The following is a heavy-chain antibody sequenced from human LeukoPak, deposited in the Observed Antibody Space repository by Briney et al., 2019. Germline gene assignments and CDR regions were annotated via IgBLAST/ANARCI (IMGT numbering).Heavy chain of an antibody. D-gene: IGHD1-14*01. CDR2: ISSSSTYT. CDR3: AGDRSGGAFDI. Sequence: AESLSLSCAASGFSFSNYYLSCIRHPPRGKREWVSYISSSSTYTNYAASVKGRFTVSRDNSKNTLYLQLNSLSAEDTAVYYCAGDRSGGAFDIWGQGTMVTVSS. CDR1: GFSFSNYY. V-gene: IGHV3-11*06. J-gene: IGHJ3*02.